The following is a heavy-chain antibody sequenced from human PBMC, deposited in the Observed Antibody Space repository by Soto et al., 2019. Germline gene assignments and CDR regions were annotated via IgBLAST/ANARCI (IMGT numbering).Heavy chain of an antibody. CDR2: IYPGDSDT. J-gene: IGHJ6*02. Sequence: GESLKISCNGSGYSFTSYWIGWVRQMPGKGLEWMGIIYPGDSDTRYSPSFQGQVTISADKSISTAYLQWSSLKASDTAMYYCARQSPSGYSSSWSYYYGMDVWAQGTTVTVSS. CDR3: ARQSPSGYSSSWSYYYGMDV. V-gene: IGHV5-51*01. D-gene: IGHD6-13*01. CDR1: GYSFTSYW.